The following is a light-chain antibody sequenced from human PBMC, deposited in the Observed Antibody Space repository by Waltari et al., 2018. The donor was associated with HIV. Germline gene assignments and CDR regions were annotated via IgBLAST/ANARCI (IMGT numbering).Light chain of an antibody. CDR3: QTWGTGIRV. CDR1: SGHTNYA. Sequence: QLVLTQSPSASASLRASVKLTCTLSSGHTNYAIAWHHHQPEKGPRYLMKVNSDGSHFKGDGIPDRFSGSTSGAERYLTISSLQSEDEADYYCQTWGTGIRVFGGGTKLTVL. J-gene: IGLJ2*01. CDR2: VNSDGSH. V-gene: IGLV4-69*01.